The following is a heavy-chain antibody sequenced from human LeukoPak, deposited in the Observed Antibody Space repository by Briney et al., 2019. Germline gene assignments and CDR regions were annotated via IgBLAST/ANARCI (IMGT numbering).Heavy chain of an antibody. V-gene: IGHV4-59*12. J-gene: IGHJ4*02. D-gene: IGHD3-22*01. CDR2: IYYSGST. CDR3: ARGLYDSSGYYVDY. CDR1: GGSISSYY. Sequence: PSETLFLTCTVSGGSISSYYWSWIRQPPGKGLEWIGYIYYSGSTNYNPSLKSRVTISVDTSKNQFSLKLSSVTAADTAVYYCARGLYDSSGYYVDYWGQGTLVTVSS.